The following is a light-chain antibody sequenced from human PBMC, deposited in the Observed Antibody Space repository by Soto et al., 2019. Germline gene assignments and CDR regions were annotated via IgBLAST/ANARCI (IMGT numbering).Light chain of an antibody. CDR3: QQYNNWPRT. J-gene: IGKJ1*01. CDR1: QSVSSD. CDR2: GAS. V-gene: IGKV3-15*01. Sequence: IVLTQSPGAVSVSPGERATLSCRASQSVSSDLAWYHQKPGQAPRLLIYGASTRATGIPARFSGSGSGTEFTLTINSRQSEDFAVYYCQQYNNWPRTFGQGTKVDIK.